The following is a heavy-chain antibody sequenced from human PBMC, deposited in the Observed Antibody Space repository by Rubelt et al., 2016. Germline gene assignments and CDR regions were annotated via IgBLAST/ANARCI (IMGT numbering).Heavy chain of an antibody. V-gene: IGHV6-1*01. CDR1: GDSVSSTSAA. CDR3: ARGSTISPRSIDY. CDR2: TYYRSKWSS. D-gene: IGHD6-6*01. J-gene: IGHJ4*02. Sequence: HLQQSGPGLVKPSQTLSLTCAISGDSVSSTSAAWNWIRQSPSRGLEWLGRTYYRSKWSSEYAVSVKSRITINPDTSKNQFSLRLNAVTPEDTAVYYCARGSTISPRSIDYWGQGTLVTVSS.